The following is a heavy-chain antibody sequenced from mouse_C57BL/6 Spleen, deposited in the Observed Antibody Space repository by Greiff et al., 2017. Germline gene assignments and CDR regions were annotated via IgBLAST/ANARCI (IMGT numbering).Heavy chain of an antibody. CDR1: GYAFSSSW. D-gene: IGHD1-1*01. CDR3: ASRGGFYYDGSNYKCFDV. Sequence: QVQLQQSGPELVKPGASVKISCKASGYAFSSSWMTWVKQRPGKGLEWIGRIYPGDGDTNYNGKFKGKATLTADKSSSTAYMQLSSLTSADSAVYFCASRGGFYYDGSNYKCFDVWGTGTPVTVSS. J-gene: IGHJ1*03. V-gene: IGHV1-82*01. CDR2: IYPGDGDT.